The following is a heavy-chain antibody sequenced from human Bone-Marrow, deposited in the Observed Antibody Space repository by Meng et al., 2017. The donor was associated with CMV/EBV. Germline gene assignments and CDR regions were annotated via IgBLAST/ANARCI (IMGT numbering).Heavy chain of an antibody. J-gene: IGHJ4*02. Sequence: SRWVRQAPGKGLEWVSVICSGGSSTYYGDSVKGRFTISRDNSKNTLYLQMNTLRAEDAGVYYCARDPFGVTVTEFDYRGQGTLVTVSS. V-gene: IGHV3-NL1*01. CDR2: ICSGGSST. CDR3: ARDPFGVTVTEFDY. D-gene: IGHD1-14*01.